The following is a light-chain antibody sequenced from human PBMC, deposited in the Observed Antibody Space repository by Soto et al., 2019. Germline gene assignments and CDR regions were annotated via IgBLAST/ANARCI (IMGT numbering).Light chain of an antibody. CDR3: QHYNSYSEA. V-gene: IGKV3-20*01. CDR1: QSLSSSF. J-gene: IGKJ1*01. Sequence: EIVLTQSPGTLSLSPGERAILSCRASQSLSSSFLAWYQQKPGQAPRLLIYSSSNRATGIPDRFSGGGSGTDFTLTISSLQPDDFATYYCQHYNSYSEAFGQGTKVELK. CDR2: SSS.